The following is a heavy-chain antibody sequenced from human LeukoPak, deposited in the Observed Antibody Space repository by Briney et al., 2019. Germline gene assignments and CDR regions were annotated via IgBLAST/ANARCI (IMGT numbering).Heavy chain of an antibody. CDR1: GFTLSSYG. CDR3: ARARVDYYDSSGYHWWFDP. V-gene: IGHV3-33*01. D-gene: IGHD3-22*01. Sequence: GGSLRLSCAASGFTLSSYGMHWVRQAPGKGLEWVAVIWYDGSNKYYADSVKGRFTISRDNSKNTLYLQMNSLRAEDTAVYYCARARVDYYDSSGYHWWFDPWGQGTLVTVSS. J-gene: IGHJ5*02. CDR2: IWYDGSNK.